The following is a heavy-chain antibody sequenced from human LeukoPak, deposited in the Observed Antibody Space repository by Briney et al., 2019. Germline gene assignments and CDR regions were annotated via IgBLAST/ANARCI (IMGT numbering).Heavy chain of an antibody. J-gene: IGHJ3*02. D-gene: IGHD3-22*01. CDR3: VRERIVSDAFDI. V-gene: IGHV3-30*14. Sequence: GGSLRLSCAASGFTFSSYAMHWVRQAPGKGLEWVAVISYDGSNKYYADSVKGRFTISRDNSKNTLYLQMNSLRAEDTAVYYCVRERIVSDAFDIWGQGTMVTVSS. CDR2: ISYDGSNK. CDR1: GFTFSSYA.